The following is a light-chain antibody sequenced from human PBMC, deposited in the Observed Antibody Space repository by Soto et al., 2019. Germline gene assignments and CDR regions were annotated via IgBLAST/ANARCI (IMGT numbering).Light chain of an antibody. CDR3: QQYGSSPRT. Sequence: EIVLTQSPVTLSLSPGERATLSCRASRSFASSYLGWYQQKPGQAPRLLIYAASTRATGIPDRFSGSGSATDFTLTISRLEPEDFAVYYCQQYGSSPRTFGQGTKVDIK. V-gene: IGKV3-20*01. CDR1: RSFASSY. CDR2: AAS. J-gene: IGKJ1*01.